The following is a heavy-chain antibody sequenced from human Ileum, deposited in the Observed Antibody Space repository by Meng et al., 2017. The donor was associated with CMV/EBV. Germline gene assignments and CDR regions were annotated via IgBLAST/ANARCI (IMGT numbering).Heavy chain of an antibody. Sequence: GESLKISCAASGFIFSSYAMNWVRQAPGKGLEWVSAISRTGGSTFYADSVKGRFTISRDNSKNTLYLQMNSLRDEDTTVYYCTKGASYFDYWGQGTLVTVSS. V-gene: IGHV3-23*01. CDR3: TKGASYFDY. CDR1: GFIFSSYA. CDR2: ISRTGGST. J-gene: IGHJ4*02.